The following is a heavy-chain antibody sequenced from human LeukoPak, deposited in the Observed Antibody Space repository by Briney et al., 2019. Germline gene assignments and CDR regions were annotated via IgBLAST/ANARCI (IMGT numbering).Heavy chain of an antibody. V-gene: IGHV3-7*01. CDR3: ARDASLWFGELLSGVDY. J-gene: IGHJ4*02. D-gene: IGHD3-10*01. CDR2: IKQDGSEK. Sequence: GGSLRLSCAASGFTFSSYWMSWVRQAPGKGLEWVANIKQDGSEKYYVDSVKGRFTISRDNAKNSLYLQMNSLRAEDTAVYYCARDASLWFGELLSGVDYWGQGTLVTVSS. CDR1: GFTFSSYW.